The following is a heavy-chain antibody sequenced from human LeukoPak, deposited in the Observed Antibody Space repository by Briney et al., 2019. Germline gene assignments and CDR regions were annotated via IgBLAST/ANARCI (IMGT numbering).Heavy chain of an antibody. V-gene: IGHV4-59*08. J-gene: IGHJ5*02. D-gene: IGHD5-18*01. CDR2: IYSSGST. CDR1: SGSIISYY. CDR3: ARLGYSYGFGVRYWFDP. Sequence: SETLSLTCTVYSGSIISYYWSWIRQRPGKGLEWIGYIYSSGSTNYNPSLKSRVIISVDTSKNQFSLKLSSVTAADTAVYYCARLGYSYGFGVRYWFDPWGQGTLVTVSS.